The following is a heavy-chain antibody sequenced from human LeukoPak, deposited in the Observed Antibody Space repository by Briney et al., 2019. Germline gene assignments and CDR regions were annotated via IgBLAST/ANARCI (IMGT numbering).Heavy chain of an antibody. D-gene: IGHD1-26*01. V-gene: IGHV1-58*02. CDR2: VVVGSGKT. J-gene: IGHJ6*03. CDR1: GITFSTSA. CDR3: ATQPPGYFPYMDV. Sequence: SVKVSCKASGITFSTSAIQWVRQARGQRLEWIGWVVVGSGKTKYAQKFQERVTITADMSTSTVYMDLRALRYDDTAVYFCATQPPGYFPYMDVWGKGTTITVSS.